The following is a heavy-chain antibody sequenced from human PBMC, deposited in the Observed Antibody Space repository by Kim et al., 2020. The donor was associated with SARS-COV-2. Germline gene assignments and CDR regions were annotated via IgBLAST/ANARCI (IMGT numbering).Heavy chain of an antibody. Sequence: GGTTDYADPVKGRFNNSRDDSKSTLYLQMNSLTTEDTAVYYCSTLLSFDPWGQGTLVTVSS. CDR2: GGTT. J-gene: IGHJ5*02. CDR3: STLLSFDP. V-gene: IGHV3-15*01. D-gene: IGHD2-2*01.